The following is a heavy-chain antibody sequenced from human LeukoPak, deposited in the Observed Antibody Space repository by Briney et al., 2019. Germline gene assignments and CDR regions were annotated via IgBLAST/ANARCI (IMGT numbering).Heavy chain of an antibody. CDR2: IYYSGST. D-gene: IGHD2-15*01. CDR1: GGSISTFY. CDR3: ARGPTSYYFES. J-gene: IGHJ4*02. V-gene: IGHV4-59*13. Sequence: SETLSLTCTVSGGSISTFYWSWIRQAPGKGLEYIGYIYYSGSTNYNPSLESRVTLSVDTSHNQFSLILSSLTAADTAVYYCARGPTSYYFESWGQGTLVTVSS.